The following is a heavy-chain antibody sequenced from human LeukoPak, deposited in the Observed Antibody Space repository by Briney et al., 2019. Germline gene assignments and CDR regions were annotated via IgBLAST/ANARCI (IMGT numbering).Heavy chain of an antibody. V-gene: IGHV3-23*01. D-gene: IGHD2-2*01. Sequence: GGSLRLSCAASGFTFSSYAMSWVRQAPGKGLEWVSAISGSGGSTYYADSVKGRFTISRDNSKNTLYLQMNSLRPEDTAIYSCAPSPDIVVVPDLQFDPWGQGTLVTVSS. CDR1: GFTFSSYA. J-gene: IGHJ5*02. CDR2: ISGSGGST. CDR3: APSPDIVVVPDLQFDP.